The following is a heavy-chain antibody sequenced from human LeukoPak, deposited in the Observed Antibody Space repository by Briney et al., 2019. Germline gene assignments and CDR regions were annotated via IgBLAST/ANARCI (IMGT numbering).Heavy chain of an antibody. Sequence: SETLSLTCAIYGGSLGGDYWSWIRQPPEKGLEWIGEINHGGYTNYNPSLKSRVTISVDTSKNQFSLKLSSVTAADTAVYYCVRGFGNVRGVTWGQGTLVTVSS. CDR3: VRGFGNVRGVT. J-gene: IGHJ5*02. D-gene: IGHD3-10*02. CDR1: GGSLGGDY. V-gene: IGHV4-34*01. CDR2: INHGGYT.